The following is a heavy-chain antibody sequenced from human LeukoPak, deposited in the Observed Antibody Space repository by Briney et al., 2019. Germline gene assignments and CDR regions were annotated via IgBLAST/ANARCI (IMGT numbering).Heavy chain of an antibody. V-gene: IGHV1-46*01. CDR2: INPSGGST. CDR1: GYTFTSYY. Sequence: ASVKVSCKASGYTFTSYYMHWVRQAPGQGLEWMGIINPSGGSTSYAQKFQGGVTMTRDMSTRTVYMELSSLRSEDTAVYYCARDHKGYYDSSGYYPHWGQGTLVTVSS. J-gene: IGHJ4*02. CDR3: ARDHKGYYDSSGYYPH. D-gene: IGHD3-22*01.